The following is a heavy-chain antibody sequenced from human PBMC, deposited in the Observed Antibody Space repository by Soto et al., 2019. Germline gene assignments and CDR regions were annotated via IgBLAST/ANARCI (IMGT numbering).Heavy chain of an antibody. CDR2: IYYSGST. V-gene: IGHV4-30-4*01. D-gene: IGHD6-25*01. CDR3: ARASGARYFDY. J-gene: IGHJ4*02. CDR1: GGSISSGDYY. Sequence: QVQLQESGPGLVKPSQTLSLTCTVSGGSISSGDYYWSWIRQPPGKGLEWIGYIYYSGSTYYNPSLKSRVTXSLXTSKNQFSLKLSSVTAADTAVYYCARASGARYFDYWGQGTLVTVSS.